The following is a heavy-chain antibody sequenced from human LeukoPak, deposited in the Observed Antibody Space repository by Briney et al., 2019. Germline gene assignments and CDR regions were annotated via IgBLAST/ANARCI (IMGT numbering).Heavy chain of an antibody. CDR3: ARESSYYYYGMDV. CDR1: GGSFSGYY. CDR2: INHSGST. Sequence: SETLSLTCAVYGGSFSGYYWSWIRQPPGKGLEWIGEINHSGSTNYNPSLKSRVTISVDTSKNQFSLKLSSVTAADTAVYYRARESSYYYYGMDVWGQGTTVTVSS. J-gene: IGHJ6*02. V-gene: IGHV4-34*01.